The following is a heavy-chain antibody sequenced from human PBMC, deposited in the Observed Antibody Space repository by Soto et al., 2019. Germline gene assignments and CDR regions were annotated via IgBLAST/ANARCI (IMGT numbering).Heavy chain of an antibody. CDR2: INAGNGNT. V-gene: IGHV1-3*01. J-gene: IGHJ4*02. CDR1: GYTFTSYA. D-gene: IGHD1-20*01. CDR3: ASIGITGTGSYFDY. Sequence: GASVKVSCKASGYTFTSYAMHWVRQAPGQRLEWMGWINAGNGNTKYSQKFQGRVTITRDTFASTAYMELSSLRSEDTAVYYCASIGITGTGSYFDYWGQGTLVTVSS.